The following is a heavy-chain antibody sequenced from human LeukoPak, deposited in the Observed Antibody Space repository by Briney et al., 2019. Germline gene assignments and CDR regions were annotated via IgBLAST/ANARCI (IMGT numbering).Heavy chain of an antibody. Sequence: SGPTLVNPTQTLTLTCSFSGFSLSTSGMSVSWIRQPPGKALEWLARIDWDDDKYYNTALKTRLTISKDTSKNQVVLTMTNMDPVDTATYYCARINFYYFDSSGYPYYFEYWGQGTLVTVSA. J-gene: IGHJ4*02. CDR1: GFSLSTSGMS. CDR3: ARINFYYFDSSGYPYYFEY. V-gene: IGHV2-70*11. D-gene: IGHD3-22*01. CDR2: IDWDDDK.